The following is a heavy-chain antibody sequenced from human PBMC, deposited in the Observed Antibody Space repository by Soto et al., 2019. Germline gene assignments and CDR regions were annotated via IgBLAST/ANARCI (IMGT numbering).Heavy chain of an antibody. D-gene: IGHD2-2*01. J-gene: IGHJ6*02. Sequence: GGSLRLSCAASGFTFSSYAMSWVRQAPGKGLEWVSAISGSGGTTYYADSVQGRFTISRDNSKNTLYLQMNSLRAEDTAVYYCAKEIYCSSTSCYPDYYYYGMDVWGQGTTVSVSS. CDR3: AKEIYCSSTSCYPDYYYYGMDV. CDR2: ISGSGGTT. V-gene: IGHV3-23*01. CDR1: GFTFSSYA.